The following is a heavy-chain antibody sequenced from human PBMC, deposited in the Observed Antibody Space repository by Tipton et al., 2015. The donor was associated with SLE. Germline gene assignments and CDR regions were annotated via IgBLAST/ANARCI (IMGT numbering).Heavy chain of an antibody. CDR1: GFTFSSYG. J-gene: IGHJ6*02. CDR2: IWYDGSNK. D-gene: IGHD2-15*01. CDR3: AKGVVVAGFGMDV. V-gene: IGHV3-33*06. Sequence: SLRLSCAASGFTFSSYGMHWVRQAPGKGLEWVAVIWYDGSNKYYADSVKGRFTISRDNSKNTLYLQMSSLRAEDTAVYYCAKGVVVAGFGMDVWGLGTTVTVSS.